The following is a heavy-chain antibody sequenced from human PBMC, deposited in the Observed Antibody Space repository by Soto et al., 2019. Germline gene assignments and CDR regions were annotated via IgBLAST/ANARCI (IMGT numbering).Heavy chain of an antibody. D-gene: IGHD6-19*01. CDR2: IDPSDSYT. J-gene: IGHJ4*02. CDR3: ARLAMWSRCSSGGFDY. Sequence: GESLKISCKGSGYSFTSYWISWVRQMPGKGLEWMGRIDPSDSYTNYSPSFQGHVTISADKSISTAYLQWSSLKASDTAMYYCARLAMWSRCSSGGFDYWGQGTLVTVSS. V-gene: IGHV5-10-1*01. CDR1: GYSFTSYW.